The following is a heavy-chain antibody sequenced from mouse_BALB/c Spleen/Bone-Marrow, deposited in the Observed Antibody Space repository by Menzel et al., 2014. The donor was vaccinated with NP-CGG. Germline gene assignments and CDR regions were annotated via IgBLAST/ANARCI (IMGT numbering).Heavy chain of an antibody. CDR1: GYTFTSYW. CDR2: INPSTGYT. Sequence: QVQLQQSGAELAKPGASVKMSRKASGYTFTSYWMHWVKQRPGQGLEWIGYINPSTGYTEYNQKFKDKATLTADKSSSTDNMQLSSLTSEDSAVYDCARPENYDAMDYWGQGSSGTVSS. J-gene: IGHJ4*01. CDR3: ARPENYDAMDY. V-gene: IGHV1-7*01.